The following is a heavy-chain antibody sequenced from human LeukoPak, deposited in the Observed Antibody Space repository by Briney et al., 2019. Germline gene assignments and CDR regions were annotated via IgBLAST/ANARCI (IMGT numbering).Heavy chain of an antibody. CDR1: GDSVSSNIAT. D-gene: IGHD1-26*01. J-gene: IGHJ4*02. CDR2: THYRSKWYN. V-gene: IGHV6-1*01. Sequence: SQTLSLTCAISGDSVSSNIATWNCIRQSPSRGLECLGRTHYRSKWYNDYAVSVKSRITINPDTSKNQFSLQLNSVTPEDTAVHYCARSLEGGELLGLWGRGTLVIVSS. CDR3: ARSLEGGELLGL.